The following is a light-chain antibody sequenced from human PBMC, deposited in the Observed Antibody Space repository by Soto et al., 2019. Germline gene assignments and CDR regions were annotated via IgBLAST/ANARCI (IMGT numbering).Light chain of an antibody. J-gene: IGKJ5*01. CDR3: QQYGGSPRIT. CDR1: QTVSSSY. Sequence: EIVLTQSPATLSLSPGERATLSCRASQTVSSSYLAWYQQKPGQAPRLLIYDASIRATGIPDRFSGSGSGTDFTPIISRLESEDFAVYYCQQYGGSPRITFGQGTRLEIK. V-gene: IGKV3-20*01. CDR2: DAS.